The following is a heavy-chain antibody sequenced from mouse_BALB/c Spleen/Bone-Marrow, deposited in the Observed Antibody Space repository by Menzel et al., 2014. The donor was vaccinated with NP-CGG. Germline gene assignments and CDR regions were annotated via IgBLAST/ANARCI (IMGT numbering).Heavy chain of an antibody. V-gene: IGHV1-18*01. CDR1: GYSFTGYT. J-gene: IGHJ4*01. Sequence: VQLQQSGPELVKPGASVKISCKASGYSFTGYTMNCVKQSHGKNLEWIGPINPYNGGTSYNQKSKGKATLTVDKSSSTAYMEHLSLSSEDSAVYYCARSITTVVPYAMDYWGQGTSVTVSS. D-gene: IGHD1-1*01. CDR2: INPYNGGT. CDR3: ARSITTVVPYAMDY.